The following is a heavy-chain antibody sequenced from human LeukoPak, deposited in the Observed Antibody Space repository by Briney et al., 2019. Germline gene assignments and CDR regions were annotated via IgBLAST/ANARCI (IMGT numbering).Heavy chain of an antibody. CDR2: ISYDGSNK. CDR1: GFTFSSYA. Sequence: PGGSLRLSCAASGFTFSSYAMHWVRQAPGKGLEWVAVISYDGSNKYYADSVKGRFTISRDNSKITLYLQMNSLRAEDAAVYYCAKGQQLRRGGMDVWGQGTTVIVSS. CDR3: AKGQQLRRGGMDV. V-gene: IGHV3-30-3*01. J-gene: IGHJ6*02. D-gene: IGHD6-13*01.